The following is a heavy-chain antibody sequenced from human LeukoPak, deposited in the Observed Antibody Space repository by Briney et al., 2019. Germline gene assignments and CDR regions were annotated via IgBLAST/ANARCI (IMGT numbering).Heavy chain of an antibody. CDR3: AVVPTPHYILWFSLGREAFDI. Sequence: SQTLSLTCTVSGGSISSGDYYWSWIRQPPGKGLEWIGYIYYSGSTYYNPSLKSRVTISVDTSKNQFFLKLSSVTAADTAVYYCAVVPTPHYILWFSLGREAFDIWGQGTMVTVSS. J-gene: IGHJ3*02. D-gene: IGHD2-21*01. CDR1: GGSISSGDYY. CDR2: IYYSGST. V-gene: IGHV4-30-4*08.